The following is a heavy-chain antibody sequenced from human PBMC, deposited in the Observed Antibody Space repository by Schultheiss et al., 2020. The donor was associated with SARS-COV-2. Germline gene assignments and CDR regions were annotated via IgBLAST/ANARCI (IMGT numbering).Heavy chain of an antibody. V-gene: IGHV4-39*07. D-gene: IGHD3-16*01. CDR3: AARSKGDFDY. J-gene: IGHJ4*02. Sequence: SETLSLTCTVSGGSISSSSYYWGWIRQPPGKGLEWIGSIYHSWSTYYNPSLKSRVTISVDTSKNQFSLKLSSVTAADTAVYYCAARSKGDFDYWGQGTLVTVSS. CDR1: GGSISSSSYY. CDR2: IYHSWST.